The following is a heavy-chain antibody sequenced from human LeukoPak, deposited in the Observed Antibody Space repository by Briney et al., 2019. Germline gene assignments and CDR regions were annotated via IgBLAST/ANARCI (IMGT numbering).Heavy chain of an antibody. CDR2: IYYSGSA. J-gene: IGHJ6*03. D-gene: IGHD2-15*01. CDR3: ARRIRNYYYMVV. CDR1: GGSISSSSSY. V-gene: IGHV4-39*01. Sequence: SETLSLTCTVSGGSISSSSSYWGWIRQPPGKGLEWIGSIYYSGSAYYNPSLKSRVTMSVDTSKNQFSLKLSSVTAADTAVYYCARRIRNYYYMVVWGKGTTVTVSS.